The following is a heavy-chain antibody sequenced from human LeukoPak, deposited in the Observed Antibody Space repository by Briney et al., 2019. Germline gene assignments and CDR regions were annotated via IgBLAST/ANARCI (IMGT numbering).Heavy chain of an antibody. J-gene: IGHJ4*02. CDR3: ARFVDTEYFDY. CDR1: GFTFSSYW. CDR2: IKQDGSEK. V-gene: IGHV3-7*01. Sequence: GGSLRLSCAASGFTFSSYWMSWVRQAPGKGLEWVANIKQDGSEKYYVDSVKGRFTVSRDNAKNSLYLQMNSLRAEDTAVYYCARFVDTEYFDYWGQGTLVTVSS. D-gene: IGHD5-18*01.